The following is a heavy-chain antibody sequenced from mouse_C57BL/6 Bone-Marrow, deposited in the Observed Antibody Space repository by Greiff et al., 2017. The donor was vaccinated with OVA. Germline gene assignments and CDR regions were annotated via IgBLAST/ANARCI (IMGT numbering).Heavy chain of an antibody. Sequence: EVMLVESGGGLVKPGGSLKLSCAASGFTFSDYGMHWVRQAPEQGLEWVAYISSGSSTIYYADTVKGRFTISRDNAKNTLFLQMTSLRSEDTAMYYCARCYGNYYAMDYWGQGTSVTVSS. CDR1: GFTFSDYG. D-gene: IGHD1-1*02. CDR2: ISSGSSTI. J-gene: IGHJ4*01. V-gene: IGHV5-17*01. CDR3: ARCYGNYYAMDY.